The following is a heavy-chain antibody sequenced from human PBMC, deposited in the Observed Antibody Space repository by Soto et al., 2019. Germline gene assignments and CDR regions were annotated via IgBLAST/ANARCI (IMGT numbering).Heavy chain of an antibody. CDR2: IYYTGST. D-gene: IGHD5-18*01. CDR3: ARGRGGYYYFDY. Sequence: SDTLSLTCTVSGGSISNYYWIWIRQPPGKGLEWIGYIYYTGSTDYNPSLKSRITISADTSKNQFSLHLSSVTAADTAVYYCARGRGGYYYFDYWGQGTLVTVSS. J-gene: IGHJ4*02. V-gene: IGHV4-59*01. CDR1: GGSISNYY.